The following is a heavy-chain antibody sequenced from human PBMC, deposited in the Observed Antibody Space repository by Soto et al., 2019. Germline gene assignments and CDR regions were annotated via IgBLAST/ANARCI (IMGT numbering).Heavy chain of an antibody. CDR2: IYYSGST. CDR3: ARAESYYDFWSGYYGMDV. CDR1: GGSISSYY. V-gene: IGHV4-59*01. D-gene: IGHD3-3*01. Sequence: PSETLSLTCTVSGGSISSYYWSWIRQPPGKGLEWIGYIYYSGSTNYNPSLKSRVTISVDTSKNQFSLKLSSVTAADTAVYYCARAESYYDFWSGYYGMDVWGQGTTVTVSS. J-gene: IGHJ6*02.